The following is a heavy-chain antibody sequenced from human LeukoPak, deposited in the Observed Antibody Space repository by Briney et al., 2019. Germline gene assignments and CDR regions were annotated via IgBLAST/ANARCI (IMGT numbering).Heavy chain of an antibody. Sequence: GGSLRLSCAASGFTFSTYAMHWVRQAPGKGLEWVAVISDDGNNKYYTDSVKGRFTISRDNSKNTLYLQMNSLRAEDTAVYYCAKNEVSSSWSDFDYWGQGTLVTVSS. D-gene: IGHD6-13*01. J-gene: IGHJ4*02. V-gene: IGHV3-30*04. CDR3: AKNEVSSSWSDFDY. CDR2: ISDDGNNK. CDR1: GFTFSTYA.